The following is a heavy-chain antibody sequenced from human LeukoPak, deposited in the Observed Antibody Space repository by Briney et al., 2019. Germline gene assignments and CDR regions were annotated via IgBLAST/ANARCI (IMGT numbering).Heavy chain of an antibody. V-gene: IGHV4-4*02. CDR3: ASAFRVGPTRGLFDY. CDR1: GGSISSSNW. Sequence: SGTLSLTCAVSGGSISSSNWWSWVRQPPGKGLEWIGEIYHSGSTNYNPSPKSRVTISVDTSKNQFSLKLSSVTAADTAVYYCASAFRVGPTRGLFDYWGQGTLVPISS. CDR2: IYHSGST. J-gene: IGHJ4*02. D-gene: IGHD1-26*01.